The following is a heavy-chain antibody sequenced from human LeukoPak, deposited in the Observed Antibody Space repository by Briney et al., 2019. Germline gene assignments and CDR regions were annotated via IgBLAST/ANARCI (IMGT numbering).Heavy chain of an antibody. Sequence: GGSLRLSCAASGFTFSSYTMSWVRQAPGKGLEWVAVISYDGTNKYYAEFARGRFTISRDNSKNTVYLHMNNLKAEDTAVYHCATQILHGFAPDNWGQGTLVTVSS. V-gene: IGHV3-30*03. CDR3: ATQILHGFAPDN. J-gene: IGHJ4*02. CDR2: ISYDGTNK. CDR1: GFTFSSYT. D-gene: IGHD2/OR15-2a*01.